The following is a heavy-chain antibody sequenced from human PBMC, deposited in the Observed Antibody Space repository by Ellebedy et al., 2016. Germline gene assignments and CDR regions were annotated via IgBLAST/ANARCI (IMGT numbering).Heavy chain of an antibody. V-gene: IGHV3-74*01. CDR3: AKESLRFLEWLFAYFDY. CDR1: GFTFSNYW. J-gene: IGHJ4*02. Sequence: GGSLRLSCAASGFTFSNYWMHWVRQAPGEGLVWVSRVSDDGTTPTYADSVKGRFTISRDNSENTLYLQMNSLRAEDTAVYYCAKESLRFLEWLFAYFDYWGQGTLVTVSS. D-gene: IGHD3-3*01. CDR2: VSDDGTTP.